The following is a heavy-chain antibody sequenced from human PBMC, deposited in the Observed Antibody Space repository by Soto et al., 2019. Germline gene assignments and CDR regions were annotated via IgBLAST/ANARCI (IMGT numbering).Heavy chain of an antibody. CDR2: ISGGGDVT. CDR1: GFIFSDYY. V-gene: IGHV3-11*01. D-gene: IGHD1-26*01. J-gene: IGHJ4*02. CDR3: SRDPRLVDF. Sequence: VQVVESGGGLVKPGGSLRLSCAASGFIFSDYYMTWIRQAPGKGPEWISYISGGGDVTAYADSVKGRFTISRDNAKRSLYLQMNSLTVEDTAVYYCSRDPRLVDFWGQGTLVTVSS.